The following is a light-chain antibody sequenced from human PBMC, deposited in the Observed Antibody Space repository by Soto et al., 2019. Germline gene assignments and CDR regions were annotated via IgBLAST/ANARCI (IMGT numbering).Light chain of an antibody. CDR1: QGISNY. Sequence: DLQMTQSPSSLSASVGDRVTITCRASQGISNYLAWYQQKPGKVPKLLIYAASTLQSGVPSRFSGSGSGTDFTLTISSLQPEDVATYYCQKYISAPRVSTFGPGTKVDIK. CDR2: AAS. V-gene: IGKV1-27*01. J-gene: IGKJ3*01. CDR3: QKYISAPRVST.